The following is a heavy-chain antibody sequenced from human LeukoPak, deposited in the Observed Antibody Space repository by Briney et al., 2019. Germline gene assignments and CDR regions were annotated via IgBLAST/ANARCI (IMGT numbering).Heavy chain of an antibody. D-gene: IGHD2-15*01. CDR1: VYSFTDYY. CDR3: VRAGPAAPLDY. Sequence: AAVNVSYKASVYSFTDYYLPWVRQAPGQGFEWMGWINPKSGATDYSQKFQGRVTLTRDTSIAAAYIELSNLRSDDTAVYYCVRAGPAAPLDYWGQGTLVTVSP. V-gene: IGHV1-2*02. CDR2: INPKSGAT. J-gene: IGHJ4*02.